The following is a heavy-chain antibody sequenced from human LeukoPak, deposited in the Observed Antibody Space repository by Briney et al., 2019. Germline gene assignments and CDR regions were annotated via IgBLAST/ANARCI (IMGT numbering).Heavy chain of an antibody. CDR2: INHSGST. V-gene: IGHV4-34*01. CDR1: GGSFSGYY. D-gene: IGHD3-9*01. CDR3: ARRLVLRYFEGMDV. J-gene: IGHJ6*02. Sequence: SETLSLTCAVYGGSFSGYYWSWIRQPPGKGLEWNGEINHSGSTNYNPSLKSRVTISVDTSKNQFSLKLSSVTAADTAVYYCARRLVLRYFEGMDVWGQGTTVTVSS.